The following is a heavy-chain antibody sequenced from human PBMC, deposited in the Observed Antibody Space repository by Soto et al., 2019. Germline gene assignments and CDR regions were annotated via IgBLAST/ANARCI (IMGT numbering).Heavy chain of an antibody. D-gene: IGHD6-6*01. Sequence: VQLVQSGAEVKKPGSSVKVSCKASGGTFSSNAISWVRQAPGQGLEWMGGIIPVIGTPNYAQKLQGRVTITADESTGTAYMELNRLRSEDTAVYYCASHTSSSEYYYYGMEVWGQGTTVTVSS. CDR1: GGTFSSNA. V-gene: IGHV1-69*01. J-gene: IGHJ6*02. CDR3: ASHTSSSEYYYYGMEV. CDR2: IIPVIGTP.